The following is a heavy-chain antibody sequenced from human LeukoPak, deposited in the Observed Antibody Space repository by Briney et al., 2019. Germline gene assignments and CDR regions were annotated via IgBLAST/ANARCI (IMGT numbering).Heavy chain of an antibody. D-gene: IGHD3-3*01. V-gene: IGHV3-23*01. CDR2: ISGSGGST. CDR1: GFTFSSYA. Sequence: PGGSLRLSCAASGFTFSSYAMSWVRQAPGKGLEWVSAISGSGGSTYYADSVKGRFTISRDNSKNTLYLQMNSLRAEDTAVYYCARVQTIFAWVYYYGMDVWGQGTTVTVSS. J-gene: IGHJ6*02. CDR3: ARVQTIFAWVYYYGMDV.